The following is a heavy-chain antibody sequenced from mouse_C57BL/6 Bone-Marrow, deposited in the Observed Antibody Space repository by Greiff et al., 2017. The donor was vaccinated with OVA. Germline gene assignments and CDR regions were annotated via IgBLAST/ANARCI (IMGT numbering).Heavy chain of an antibody. CDR3: ARERDYYGSSAMDY. CDR2: ISDGGSYT. Sequence: EVKLVESGGGLVKPGGSLKLSCAASGFTFSSYAMSWVRQTPEKRLEWVATISDGGSYTYYPDNVKGRFTISRDNAKNNLYLQMSHLKSEDTAMYYGARERDYYGSSAMDYWGQGTTVTVSS. J-gene: IGHJ4*01. CDR1: GFTFSSYA. D-gene: IGHD1-1*01. V-gene: IGHV5-4*01.